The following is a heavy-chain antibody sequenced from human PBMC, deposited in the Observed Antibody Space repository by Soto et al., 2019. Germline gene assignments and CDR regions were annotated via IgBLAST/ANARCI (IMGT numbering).Heavy chain of an antibody. V-gene: IGHV4-34*01. CDR1: DGSLTEYH. CDR2: VSHHGTS. D-gene: IGHD6-19*01. Sequence: PSETLSLTCVVYDGSLTEYHWSWVRQTPGKGLEWIGEVSHHGTSHYTPSLGSRVSISVGMSKNQFSLRLTSVTAADTAVYYCARGGSSDWQVALDIWGQGTMGTVS. CDR3: ARGGSSDWQVALDI. J-gene: IGHJ3*02.